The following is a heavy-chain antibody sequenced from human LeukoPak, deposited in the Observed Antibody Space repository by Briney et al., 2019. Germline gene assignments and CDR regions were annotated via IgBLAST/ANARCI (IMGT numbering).Heavy chain of an antibody. Sequence: GGSLRLSCAASGFTFSSYGMHWVRQGPGKGLEWVAFIRYDGSNKYYGDSVKGRFTISRDNSKNTLYLQMNSLRAEDTAVYYCARDNYYDSSGYYYRYDYWGQGTLVTVSS. CDR1: GFTFSSYG. V-gene: IGHV3-30*02. CDR2: IRYDGSNK. CDR3: ARDNYYDSSGYYYRYDY. D-gene: IGHD3-22*01. J-gene: IGHJ4*02.